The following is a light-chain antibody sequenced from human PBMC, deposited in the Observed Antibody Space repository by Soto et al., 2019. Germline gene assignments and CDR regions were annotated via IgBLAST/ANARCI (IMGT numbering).Light chain of an antibody. V-gene: IGLV2-14*01. CDR1: ISDVGGYNY. CDR3: NSYTSSSTRV. CDR2: EVS. J-gene: IGLJ2*01. Sequence: QSALTQPASVSGSPGQSITISCTGTISDVGGYNYVSWYQQHPGKAPKLMIYEVSNRPSGVSNRFSGSKSGNTASLTISGLQAEDEADYYCNSYTSSSTRVFGGGTKLTVL.